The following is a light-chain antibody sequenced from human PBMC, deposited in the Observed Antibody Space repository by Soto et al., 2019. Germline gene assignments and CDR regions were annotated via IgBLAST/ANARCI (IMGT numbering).Light chain of an antibody. CDR1: KLGDKY. J-gene: IGLJ2*01. V-gene: IGLV3-1*01. CDR2: QDS. CDR3: QAWDSNTGV. Sequence: SYELTQPPSVSVSPGQTASITCSGDKLGDKYACWYQQKPGQSPVLVIYQDSKRPSGIPERFSGSNSGNTATLTISGTQPMDEADYYCQAWDSNTGVFGGGTKLTVL.